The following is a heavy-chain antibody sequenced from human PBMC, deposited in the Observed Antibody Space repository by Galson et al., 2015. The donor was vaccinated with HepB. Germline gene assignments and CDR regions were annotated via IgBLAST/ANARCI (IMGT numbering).Heavy chain of an antibody. CDR3: PRDLPILEGGTSGYGMDV. Sequence: SVKVSCKASGGTFGNYAINWVRQAPGQGLEWMGWIIPIDDIINSAQKFQGRITITADKFTSTVYMELSSLKSEDTAVYYCPRDLPILEGGTSGYGMDVWLQGTPVSVSS. D-gene: IGHD1-1*01. J-gene: IGHJ6*02. CDR2: IIPIDDII. V-gene: IGHV1-69*10. CDR1: GGTFGNYA.